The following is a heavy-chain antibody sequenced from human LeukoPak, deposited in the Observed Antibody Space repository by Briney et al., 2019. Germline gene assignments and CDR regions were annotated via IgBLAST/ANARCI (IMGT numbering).Heavy chain of an antibody. J-gene: IGHJ4*02. CDR3: ARFTTTADSFDY. Sequence: PGGSLRLSCAASGFTVSSNYMSWVRQAPGKGLEWVSLIHSAGTTYYADPVKGRFTISRDNSKNTVYLQMSGLRAEDTAVYYCARFTTTADSFDYWGRGTLVTVSS. D-gene: IGHD4-17*01. CDR2: IHSAGTT. V-gene: IGHV3-66*01. CDR1: GFTVSSNY.